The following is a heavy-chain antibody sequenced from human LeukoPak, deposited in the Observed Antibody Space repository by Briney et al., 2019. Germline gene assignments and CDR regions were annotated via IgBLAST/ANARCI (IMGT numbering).Heavy chain of an antibody. Sequence: SQTLSLTCAISGDSASSNSAAWNWIRQSPSRGLEWLGRTYYRSKWYNDYAVSVKSRITINPDTSKNQFSLQLNSVTPEDTAVYYCARDPLDYGGNSGPHDAFDIWGQGTMVTVSS. CDR2: TYYRSKWYN. CDR1: GDSASSNSAA. CDR3: ARDPLDYGGNSGPHDAFDI. D-gene: IGHD4-23*01. V-gene: IGHV6-1*01. J-gene: IGHJ3*02.